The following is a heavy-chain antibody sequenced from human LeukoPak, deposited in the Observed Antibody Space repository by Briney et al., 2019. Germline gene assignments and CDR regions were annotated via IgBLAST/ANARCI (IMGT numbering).Heavy chain of an antibody. CDR1: GFYLGNHG. CDR2: IYSDGVNK. D-gene: IGHD2-8*01. J-gene: IGHJ6*03. CDR3: ARHRASVFEGYMDV. Sequence: PGTSLRLSCAASGFYLGNHGMHWVRQAPGKGLEWVAIIYSDGVNKYCADSVKGRFTISRDTSKNTLFLEMGSLTTEDTAVYYCARHRASVFEGYMDVWGKGATVSVSS. V-gene: IGHV3-33*01.